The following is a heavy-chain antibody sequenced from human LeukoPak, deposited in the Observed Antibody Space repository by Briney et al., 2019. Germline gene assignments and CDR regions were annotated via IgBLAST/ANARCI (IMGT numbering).Heavy chain of an antibody. CDR2: ISSSSSTI. CDR1: GFTFSSYS. D-gene: IGHD6-13*01. V-gene: IGHV3-48*01. Sequence: PGRSLRLSCAASGFTFSSYSMNWVRQAPGKGLEWVSYISSSSSTIYYADSVKGRFTISRDNAKNSLYLQMNSLRAEDTAVYYCARARQQQLVRIFDYWGQGTLVTVSS. J-gene: IGHJ4*02. CDR3: ARARQQQLVRIFDY.